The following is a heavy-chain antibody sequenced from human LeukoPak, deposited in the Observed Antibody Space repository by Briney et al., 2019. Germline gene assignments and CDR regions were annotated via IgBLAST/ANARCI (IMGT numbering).Heavy chain of an antibody. CDR3: SSSPGGYYYMDV. Sequence: PGGSLRLSCTASGFTFGDYAMSWFRQAPGKGLEWVGFIRSKAYGGTTEYAASVKGRFTISKDYSKSIAYLQMNSLKTEDTAVYYSSSSPGGYYYMDVWGKGTTVTVSS. CDR2: IRSKAYGGTT. V-gene: IGHV3-49*03. D-gene: IGHD6-6*01. CDR1: GFTFGDYA. J-gene: IGHJ6*03.